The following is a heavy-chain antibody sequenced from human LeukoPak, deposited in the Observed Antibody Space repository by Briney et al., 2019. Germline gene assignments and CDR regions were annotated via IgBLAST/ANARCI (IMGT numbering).Heavy chain of an antibody. D-gene: IGHD6-6*01. CDR1: GGSLSSYY. J-gene: IGHJ6*03. Sequence: PSETLSLTCTVSGGSLSSYYWSWIRQPPGKGLEWIGYIYYSGSTNYNPSLKSRVTISVDTSKNQFSLKLSSVTAADTAVYYCARTPIIAARPYYYMDVWGKGTTVTVSS. CDR2: IYYSGST. V-gene: IGHV4-59*01. CDR3: ARTPIIAARPYYYMDV.